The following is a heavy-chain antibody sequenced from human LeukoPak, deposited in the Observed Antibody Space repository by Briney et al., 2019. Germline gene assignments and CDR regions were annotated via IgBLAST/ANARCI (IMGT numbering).Heavy chain of an antibody. CDR3: ARAYGSSGYFQLPIDY. Sequence: ASVKVSCKASGYTFNSYGISWVRQAPGQGLEWMGWISAYNGNTNYAQKLQGRVTMTTDTSTSTAYMELRSLRSDDTALYYCARAYGSSGYFQLPIDYWGRGTLVTVSS. CDR1: GYTFNSYG. J-gene: IGHJ4*02. CDR2: ISAYNGNT. V-gene: IGHV1-18*01. D-gene: IGHD3-22*01.